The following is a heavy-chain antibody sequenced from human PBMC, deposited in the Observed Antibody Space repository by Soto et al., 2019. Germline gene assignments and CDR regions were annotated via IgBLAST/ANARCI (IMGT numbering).Heavy chain of an antibody. CDR3: AKRKWFGELQPTTVDY. D-gene: IGHD3-10*01. V-gene: IGHV3-48*01. Sequence: PGGSLRLSCAASGFTFTSYSMSWVRQAPGKGLEWVSYISSGSSTIYYADSVEGRFTISRDNSKNTLYLQTNSLRAEDTAVYYCAKRKWFGELQPTTVDYWGQGTLVTVSS. CDR2: ISSGSSTI. CDR1: GFTFTSYS. J-gene: IGHJ4*02.